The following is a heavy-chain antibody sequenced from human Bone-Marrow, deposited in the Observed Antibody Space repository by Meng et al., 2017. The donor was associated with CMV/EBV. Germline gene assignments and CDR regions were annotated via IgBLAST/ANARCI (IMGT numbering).Heavy chain of an antibody. CDR2: VYSSGTT. J-gene: IGHJ4*02. Sequence: GSLRLSCTVSGGSIKNTDIQYAWDWIRQPPGKGLEWIGNVYSSGTTYYNSSLESRVTMSVDTSRNQFSLKLNSVTAADTAVYYCARDESGYDYEAGFDYWGQGTLVTVSS. CDR3: ARDESGYDYEAGFDY. D-gene: IGHD5-12*01. V-gene: IGHV4-39*07. CDR1: GGSIKNTDIQYA.